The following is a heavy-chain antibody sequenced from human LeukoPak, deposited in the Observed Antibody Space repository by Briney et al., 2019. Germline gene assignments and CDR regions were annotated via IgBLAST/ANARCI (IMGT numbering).Heavy chain of an antibody. CDR2: IHSGGST. CDR3: AREMKGAAGTVCWFDP. Sequence: PGGSLRLSCAASGFTVSSNYMSWVPQAPGKGLEWVSVIHSGGSTYYADSVKGRFTISRDNSKNTLYLQMNSLRAEDTAVYYCAREMKGAAGTVCWFDPWGQGTLVTVSS. D-gene: IGHD6-13*01. CDR1: GFTVSSNY. V-gene: IGHV3-66*01. J-gene: IGHJ5*02.